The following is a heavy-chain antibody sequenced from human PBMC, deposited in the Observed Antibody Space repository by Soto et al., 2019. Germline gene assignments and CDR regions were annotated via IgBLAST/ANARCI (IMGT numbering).Heavy chain of an antibody. V-gene: IGHV4-34*01. CDR2: INHSGST. J-gene: IGHJ4*02. Sequence: SETLSLTCAVYGGSGGSFSGYYWSWIRQPPGKGLEWIGEINHSGSTNYNPSLKSRVTISVDNSKNQFSLRLNSVTAADTAVYYCARYNAASGTYYFDYWGQGTLVTVSS. D-gene: IGHD6-13*01. CDR3: ARYNAASGTYYFDY. CDR1: GGSGGSFSGYY.